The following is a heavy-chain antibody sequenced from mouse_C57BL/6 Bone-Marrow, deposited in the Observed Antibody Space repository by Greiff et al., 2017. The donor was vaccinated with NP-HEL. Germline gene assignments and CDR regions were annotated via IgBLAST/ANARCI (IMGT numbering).Heavy chain of an antibody. Sequence: EVQRVESGGGLVQPGGSLKLSCAASGFTFSDYYMYWVRQTPEKRLEWVAYISNGGGSTYYPDTVKGRFTISRDNAKNTLYLQMSRLKSEDTAMYYCARHMGRGGNFSWFAYWGQGTLVTVSA. CDR2: ISNGGGST. CDR3: ARHMGRGGNFSWFAY. CDR1: GFTFSDYY. V-gene: IGHV5-12*01. D-gene: IGHD2-1*01. J-gene: IGHJ3*01.